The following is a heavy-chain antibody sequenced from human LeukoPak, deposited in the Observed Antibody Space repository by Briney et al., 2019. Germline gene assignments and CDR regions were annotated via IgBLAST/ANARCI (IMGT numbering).Heavy chain of an antibody. CDR3: AAGGYSMGYCSGGSCHTPRY. CDR1: GFTVSSNY. V-gene: IGHV3-53*01. J-gene: IGHJ4*02. CDR2: IYSGGST. Sequence: GGSLRLSCAASGFTVSSNYMSWVRQAPGKGLEWVSVIYSGGSTYYADSVKGRFTISRDNSKNTLYLQVNSLRAEDTAVYYCAAGGYSMGYCSGGSCHTPRYWGQGTLVTVSS. D-gene: IGHD2-15*01.